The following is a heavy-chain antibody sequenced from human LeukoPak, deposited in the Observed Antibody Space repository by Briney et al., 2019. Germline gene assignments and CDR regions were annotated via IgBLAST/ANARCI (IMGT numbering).Heavy chain of an antibody. J-gene: IGHJ3*02. V-gene: IGHV3-21*01. D-gene: IGHD3-3*02. CDR3: ARSIGIDAFDI. CDR2: ISSSSSYI. Sequence: GGSLRLSCAASGFTFSSYSMNWVRQAPGKGLEWVSSISSSSSYIYYADSVEGRFTISRDNAKNSLYLQMNSLRAEDTAVYYCARSIGIDAFDIWGQGTMVTVSS. CDR1: GFTFSSYS.